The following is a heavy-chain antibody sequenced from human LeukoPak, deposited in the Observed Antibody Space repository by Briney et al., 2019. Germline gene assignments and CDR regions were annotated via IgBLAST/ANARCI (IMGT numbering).Heavy chain of an antibody. CDR2: INPNSGGT. CDR1: GYTFTGYY. CDR3: ARDLGDYYDSSGYYYGGPSPPTLDY. D-gene: IGHD3-22*01. V-gene: IGHV1-2*02. J-gene: IGHJ4*02. Sequence: ASVKVSCKASGYTFTGYYMHWVRQAPGQGLEWMGWINPNSGGTNYAQKFQGRVTITADESTSTAYMELSSLRSEDTAVYYCARDLGDYYDSSGYYYGGPSPPTLDYWGQGTLVTVSS.